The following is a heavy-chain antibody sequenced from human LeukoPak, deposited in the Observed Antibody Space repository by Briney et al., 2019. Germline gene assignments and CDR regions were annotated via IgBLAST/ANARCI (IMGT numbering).Heavy chain of an antibody. D-gene: IGHD2-2*01. V-gene: IGHV4-4*08. J-gene: IGHJ4*02. CDR1: GGSINNSY. CDR3: ARTTETDTSSYYY. CDR2: IYPSGST. Sequence: KTSETLSLTCTVSGGSINNSYWTWIRQPPGKGLEWVGRIYPSGSTNYNPSLKSRVTISVDTSKNQFSLKLNSVTAADTAVYYCARTTETDTSSYYYWGQGTLVTVSS.